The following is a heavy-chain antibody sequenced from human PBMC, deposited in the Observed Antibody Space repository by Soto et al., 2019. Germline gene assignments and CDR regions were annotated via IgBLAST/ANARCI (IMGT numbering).Heavy chain of an antibody. CDR1: GYTFTSYG. CDR2: ISAYNGNT. Sequence: QVQLVQSGAEVKKPGASVNVSCKASGYTFTSYGINWVRQAPGQGLEWMGWISAYNGNTNYAQKRQGRATMTADTSTSTAYMEPRSLRSDDTAVDYCAGDAAARILTYWGQGPLVTVAS. J-gene: IGHJ4*02. V-gene: IGHV1-18*01. D-gene: IGHD2-15*01. CDR3: AGDAAARILTY.